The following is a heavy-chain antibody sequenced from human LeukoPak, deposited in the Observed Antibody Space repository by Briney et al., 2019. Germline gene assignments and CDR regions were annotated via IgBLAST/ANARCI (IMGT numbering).Heavy chain of an antibody. Sequence: SETLSLTCTVSGGSISSSSYYWGWIRQPPGKGLEWIGSIYYSGSTYYNPSLKSRVATSVDTSKNQVSLKLRSVTAADTAVYYCARHPSYGGYYYYMDVWGKGTTVTVSS. CDR1: GGSISSSSYY. CDR2: IYYSGST. V-gene: IGHV4-39*01. J-gene: IGHJ6*03. CDR3: ARHPSYGGYYYYMDV. D-gene: IGHD4-23*01.